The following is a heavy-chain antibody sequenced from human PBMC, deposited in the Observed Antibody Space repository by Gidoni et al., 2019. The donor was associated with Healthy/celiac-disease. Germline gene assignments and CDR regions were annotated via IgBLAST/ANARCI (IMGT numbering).Heavy chain of an antibody. J-gene: IGHJ1*01. CDR2: INHSGST. D-gene: IGHD3-3*01. CDR1: GGSFSGYY. CDR3: ARRRGITSQYFQH. Sequence: QVQLQQWGAGLLKPSETLSLTCAVYGGSFSGYYWSWIRQPHGKGLGWSGEINHSGSTNYNPSLKSRVTISVDTSKNQFSLKLSSVTAADTAVYYCARRRGITSQYFQHWGQGTLVTVSS. V-gene: IGHV4-34*01.